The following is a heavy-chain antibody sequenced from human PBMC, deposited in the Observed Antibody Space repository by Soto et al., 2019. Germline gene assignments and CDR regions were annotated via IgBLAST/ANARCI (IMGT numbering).Heavy chain of an antibody. CDR3: ARGKKSIAAAGPYYYYGMDV. V-gene: IGHV1-69*06. CDR2: IIPIFGTA. CDR1: GGTFSSYA. Sequence: SVKVSCKASGGTFSSYAISWVRQAPGQGLEWMGGIIPIFGTANYAQKFQGRVTITADKSTSTAYMELSSLRSEDTAVYYCARGKKSIAAAGPYYYYGMDVWGQGTTVTVSS. J-gene: IGHJ6*02. D-gene: IGHD6-13*01.